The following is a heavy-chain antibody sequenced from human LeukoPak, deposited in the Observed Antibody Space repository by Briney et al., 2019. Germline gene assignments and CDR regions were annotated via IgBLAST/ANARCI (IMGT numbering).Heavy chain of an antibody. D-gene: IGHD6-13*01. J-gene: IGHJ5*02. CDR1: GGSISSYS. CDR2: INNSGST. Sequence: SETLSLTCTVSGGSISSYSWSWFRQPPGKGLEWIGYINNSGSTNYNPSLKSRVTISVDTSKNPFSLKLSSVSAADTAVYYCARDSHSSSWYSSGPSNWFDPWGQGTLVTVSS. V-gene: IGHV4-59*01. CDR3: ARDSHSSSWYSSGPSNWFDP.